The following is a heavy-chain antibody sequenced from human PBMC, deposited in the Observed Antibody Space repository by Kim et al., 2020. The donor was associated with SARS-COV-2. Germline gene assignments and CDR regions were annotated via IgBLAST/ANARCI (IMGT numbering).Heavy chain of an antibody. CDR1: GFSLSSYS. CDR3: ARGLFEVVVITTPHDY. V-gene: IGHV3-21*01. D-gene: IGHD3-22*01. J-gene: IGHJ4*02. CDR2: ISSSSSYI. Sequence: GGSLRLSCAASGFSLSSYSMNWVRQAPGKGLEWVSSISSSSSYIYYADSVRGRFTISRDNAKNSLYLRMNSLRAEDTAVYYCARGLFEVVVITTPHDYWGQGTLVTVSS.